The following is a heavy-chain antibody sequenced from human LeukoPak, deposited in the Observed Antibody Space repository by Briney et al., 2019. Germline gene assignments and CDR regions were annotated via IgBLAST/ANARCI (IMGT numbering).Heavy chain of an antibody. CDR3: ARRTYTHEYYYDSSGYYPFDY. J-gene: IGHJ4*02. Sequence: SETLSLTCTVSGGSISSYYWSWIRQPAGKGLEWVGRIYTSGSTNYNPSLKSRVTMSVDTSKNQFSLKLSSVTAADTAVYYCARRTYTHEYYYDSSGYYPFDYWGQGTLVTVSS. D-gene: IGHD3-22*01. CDR1: GGSISSYY. CDR2: IYTSGST. V-gene: IGHV4-4*07.